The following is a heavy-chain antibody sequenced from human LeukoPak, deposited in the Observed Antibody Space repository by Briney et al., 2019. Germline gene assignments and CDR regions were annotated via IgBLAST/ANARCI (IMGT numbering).Heavy chain of an antibody. CDR1: GFPFSSYG. Sequence: GGSLRLSCAASGFPFSSYGMHWVRQAPGKGLEWVALIWYDGANLYYADSVKGRFTISKDSSKNTLYLHMNSLRAEDTAVYYCARDKNYYGSGSPSLDAFDIWGQGTMVTVSS. CDR2: IWYDGANL. D-gene: IGHD3-10*01. CDR3: ARDKNYYGSGSPSLDAFDI. V-gene: IGHV3-33*01. J-gene: IGHJ3*02.